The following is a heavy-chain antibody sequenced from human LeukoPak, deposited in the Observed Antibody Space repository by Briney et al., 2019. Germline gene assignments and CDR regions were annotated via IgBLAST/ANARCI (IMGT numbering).Heavy chain of an antibody. Sequence: SETLSLTCTVSGGSISSYYWSWIRQPPGKGLEWIGYIYYSGSTNYNPSLKSRVTISVDTSKNQFSLKLSSVTAADTAVYYCAREILSLDAFDIWGQGTMVTVSS. J-gene: IGHJ3*02. V-gene: IGHV4-59*01. CDR1: GGSISSYY. D-gene: IGHD2/OR15-2a*01. CDR3: AREILSLDAFDI. CDR2: IYYSGST.